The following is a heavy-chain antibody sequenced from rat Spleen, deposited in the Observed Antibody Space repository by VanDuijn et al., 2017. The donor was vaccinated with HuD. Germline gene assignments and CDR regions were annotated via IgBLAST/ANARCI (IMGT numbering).Heavy chain of an antibody. D-gene: IGHD1-2*01. Sequence: QVQLKESGPGLVQPSQTLSLTCTVSGFSLITNSGSWVRQPPGKGLEWMGAIWSGGSTDYSSALKSRLSISRDTSKSQVFLKMNSLQTEDTAMYFCVRSRGYSSPDYWGQGVMVTVSS. CDR1: GFSLITNS. CDR2: IWSGGST. J-gene: IGHJ2*01. CDR3: VRSRGYSSPDY. V-gene: IGHV2-1*01.